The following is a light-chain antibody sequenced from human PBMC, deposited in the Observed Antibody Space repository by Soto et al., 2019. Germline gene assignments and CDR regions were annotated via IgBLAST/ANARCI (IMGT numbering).Light chain of an antibody. CDR2: KDT. V-gene: IGLV3-25*03. Sequence: SYELTQPPSVSVSPGQTASINCSGDALPKKYAYWYQQKPGQAPVLVMYKDTVRSSGIPERFSASSSGTTVTLTISGVQAEDEAEYYCQSSDNSNSYVVFGGGTKVTVL. CDR1: ALPKKY. J-gene: IGLJ2*01. CDR3: QSSDNSNSYVV.